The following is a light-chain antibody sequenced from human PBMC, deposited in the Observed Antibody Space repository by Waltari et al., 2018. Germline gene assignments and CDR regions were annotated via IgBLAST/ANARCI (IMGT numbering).Light chain of an antibody. CDR3: QQYHDSPWT. J-gene: IGKJ1*01. CDR1: QNTNRG. V-gene: IGKV1-5*03. CDR2: QAS. Sequence: DIQMTQSPSTLSASVGDRLTITCRASQNTNRGLVWFQQKPGKYPKHLIYQASSLESGVPSRFSGSGSGTEFTLTISSLQRDDVATYYCQQYHDSPWTFGQGTQVEI.